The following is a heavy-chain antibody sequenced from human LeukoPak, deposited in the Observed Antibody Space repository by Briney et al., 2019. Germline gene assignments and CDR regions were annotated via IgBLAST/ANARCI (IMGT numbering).Heavy chain of an antibody. Sequence: PGRSLRLSCAASGFTFNEFGVHWVRQAPGQGLEWVALIWYDGSNKYYADSVEGRFTISRDNAKNSLYLQMNSLRAEDTAVYYCARPSRSEPGIAAAGTLLWGQGTLVTVSS. D-gene: IGHD6-13*01. CDR2: IWYDGSNK. V-gene: IGHV3-33*01. CDR1: GFTFNEFG. CDR3: ARPSRSEPGIAAAGTLL. J-gene: IGHJ4*02.